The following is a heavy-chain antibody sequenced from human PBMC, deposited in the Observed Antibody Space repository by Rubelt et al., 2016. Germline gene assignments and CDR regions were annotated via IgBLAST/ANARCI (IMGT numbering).Heavy chain of an antibody. CDR1: GFTFSNFA. V-gene: IGHV3-30*04. D-gene: IGHD6-19*01. CDR2: ISYDGSK. Sequence: VPLVGSGGGVVQPGRSLRLSCVASGFTFSNFAMHWVRQAPGKGLEWVAVISYDGSKYYADSVKGRFTISRDNSKNTLDLQRNSLRGEGTAVYYCARVYSSGWPDYWGQGTLVTVSS. CDR3: ARVYSSGWPDY. J-gene: IGHJ4*02.